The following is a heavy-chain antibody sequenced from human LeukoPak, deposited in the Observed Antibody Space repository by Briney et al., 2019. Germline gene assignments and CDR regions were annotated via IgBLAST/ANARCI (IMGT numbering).Heavy chain of an antibody. J-gene: IGHJ4*02. CDR3: AGVHYYDSSGYYPYFDY. Sequence: GASVKVSCKASGGTFSSYAISWVRQAPGQGLEWMGGIIPIFGTANYAQKFQGRVTITTDESTSTAYMELSSLRSEDTAVYYCAGVHYYDSSGYYPYFDYWGQGTLVTVSS. CDR2: IIPIFGTA. V-gene: IGHV1-69*05. D-gene: IGHD3-22*01. CDR1: GGTFSSYA.